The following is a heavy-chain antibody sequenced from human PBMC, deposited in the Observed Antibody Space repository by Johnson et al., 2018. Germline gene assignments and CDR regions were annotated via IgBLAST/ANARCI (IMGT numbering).Heavy chain of an antibody. D-gene: IGHD6-6*01. CDR2: IIPIFGTA. CDR3: ARARTYSSSLHYYYGMDV. Sequence: QVQLVQSGAEVKKPGSSVKVSCKASGGTFSSYAISWVRQAPGQGLEWMGGIIPIFGTANYAQKFQVRVPITADESTSTAYMELSSLRPEDTAGYYCARARTYSSSLHYYYGMDVWGQGTTVTVSS. V-gene: IGHV1-69*01. J-gene: IGHJ6*02. CDR1: GGTFSSYA.